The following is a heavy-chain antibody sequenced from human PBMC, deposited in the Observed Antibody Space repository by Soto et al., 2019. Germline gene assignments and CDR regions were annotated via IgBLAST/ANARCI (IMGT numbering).Heavy chain of an antibody. J-gene: IGHJ5*02. CDR2: IIPVFATT. D-gene: IGHD3-16*01. V-gene: IGHV1-69*18. CDR3: ARGGVATCTWGTDP. CDR1: GGLFNSNG. Sequence: QVQLVQSGTEVNKSGSSVKVSCQFSGGLFNSNGINWVRQAPGQGREWMGSIIPVFATTKYAQKFQTRVTISAEEFTNTVYIQLSSLKSDDAAIYYCARGGVATCTWGTDPWGQGTPLVVSS.